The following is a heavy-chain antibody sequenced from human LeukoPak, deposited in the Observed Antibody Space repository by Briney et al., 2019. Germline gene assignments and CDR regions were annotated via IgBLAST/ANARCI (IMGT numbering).Heavy chain of an antibody. J-gene: IGHJ4*02. V-gene: IGHV1-2*02. CDR1: GYTFTGYY. D-gene: IGHD3-22*01. Sequence: GASVKASCKASGYTFTGYYMHWVRQAPGQGLEWMGWINPNSGGTNYAQKFQGRVTMTRDTSISTAYMELSRLRSDDTAVYYCARGKIGYYDSSGYYYEVFPDFDYWGQGTLVTVSS. CDR2: INPNSGGT. CDR3: ARGKIGYYDSSGYYYEVFPDFDY.